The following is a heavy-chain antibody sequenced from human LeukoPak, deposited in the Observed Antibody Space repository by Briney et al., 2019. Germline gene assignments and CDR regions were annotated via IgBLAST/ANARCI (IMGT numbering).Heavy chain of an antibody. CDR2: MSHDESNK. J-gene: IGHJ4*02. Sequence: GRSLRLSCAASGFTFSTYAMHWVRQAPGKGLEWLAVMSHDESNKYYADSVKGRFTISRDNSKNTLYVQMNSLRPEDTAVYYCARTTKWFGETPPDYWGQGTLVTVSS. V-gene: IGHV3-30*03. CDR3: ARTTKWFGETPPDY. CDR1: GFTFSTYA. D-gene: IGHD3-10*01.